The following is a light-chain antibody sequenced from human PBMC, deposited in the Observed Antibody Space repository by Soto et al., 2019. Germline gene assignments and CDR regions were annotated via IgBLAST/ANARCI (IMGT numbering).Light chain of an antibody. J-gene: IGKJ2*01. Sequence: DIQMTQYPSTLSASVGDRVIITCRASQDVSQWLAWYQQKPGKAPKLLIYKASQLESGVPSRFSGRGSGTEFTLTIRDLHPDDFATYFCQQYDSDSYTFGQGTKLEIK. CDR2: KAS. CDR3: QQYDSDSYT. V-gene: IGKV1-5*03. CDR1: QDVSQW.